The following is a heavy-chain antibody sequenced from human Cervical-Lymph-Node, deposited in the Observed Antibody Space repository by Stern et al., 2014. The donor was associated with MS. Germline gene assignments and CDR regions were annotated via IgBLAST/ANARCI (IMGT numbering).Heavy chain of an antibody. J-gene: IGHJ4*02. CDR3: ARDRANYGVFDY. D-gene: IGHD4-17*01. Sequence: HVQLVQSGGGVKKPGASVKVSCKTSGYTFTDYGVTWVRLAPGQGLEWMVMICGQIYVTNDARKFQNSVALTTDTSTNTAYLELMSLRADDTAIEYCARDRANYGVFDYWGQGSRVTVSA. CDR1: GYTFTDYG. CDR2: ICGQIYVT. V-gene: IGHV1-18*01.